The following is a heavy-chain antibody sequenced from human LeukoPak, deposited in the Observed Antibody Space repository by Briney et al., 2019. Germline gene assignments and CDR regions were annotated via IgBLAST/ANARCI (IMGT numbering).Heavy chain of an antibody. J-gene: IGHJ4*02. V-gene: IGHV4-59*12. D-gene: IGHD6-19*01. CDR3: ARGTLYSGWSYYFDY. Sequence: SETLSLTCTVSGGSISSYYWSWIRQPPGKGLEWIGYIYYSGSTNYTPSLKSRVTISVDTSKNQFSLKLSSVTAADTAMHYCARGTLYSGWSYYFDYWGQGSQVTVSS. CDR2: IYYSGST. CDR1: GGSISSYY.